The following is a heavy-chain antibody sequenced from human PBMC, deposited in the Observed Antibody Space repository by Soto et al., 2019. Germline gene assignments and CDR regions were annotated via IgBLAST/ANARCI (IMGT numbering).Heavy chain of an antibody. V-gene: IGHV4-39*01. CDR1: GGSISSSSYY. Sequence: QLQLQESGPGLVKPSETLSLTCTVSGGSISSSSYYWGWIRQPPGKGREWIGSIYYSGSTYYNPSLKSRVTISVDTSKNQVSMKLRSVTAADTAVYFCNGLQYKYGMDVWGQGTTVTGSS. CDR3: NGLQYKYGMDV. D-gene: IGHD4-4*01. CDR2: IYYSGST. J-gene: IGHJ6*02.